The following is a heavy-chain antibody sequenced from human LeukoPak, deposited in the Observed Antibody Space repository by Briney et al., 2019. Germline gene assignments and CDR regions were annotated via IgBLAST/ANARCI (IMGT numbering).Heavy chain of an antibody. Sequence: PSETLSLTCAVYGGSFSGYYWSWIRQPPGKGLEWIGEINHSGSTNYNPSLKSRVTISVDTSKNQFSLKLSSVTAADTAVYYCARGLVGPYYYYGMDVWGQGTTVTVSS. CDR3: ARGLVGPYYYYGMDV. CDR2: INHSGST. V-gene: IGHV4-34*01. CDR1: GGSFSGYY. J-gene: IGHJ6*02. D-gene: IGHD2-15*01.